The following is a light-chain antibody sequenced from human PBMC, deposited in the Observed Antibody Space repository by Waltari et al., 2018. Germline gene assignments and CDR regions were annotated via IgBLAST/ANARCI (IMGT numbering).Light chain of an antibody. CDR1: QDISSW. CDR3: QQGYNTPLT. V-gene: IGKV1-12*01. J-gene: IGKJ4*01. CDR2: ATS. Sequence: DIQMTQSQSSLSASVGDKVTITCRASQDISSWLAWYQQKPGKAPKLLIYATSSLQTGVPSRFSGSGSGTDYTLTITSLQPEDFATYYCQQGYNTPLTFGGGTKVEIK.